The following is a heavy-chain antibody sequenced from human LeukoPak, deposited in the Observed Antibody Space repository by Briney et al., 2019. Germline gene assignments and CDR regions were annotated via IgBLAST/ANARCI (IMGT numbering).Heavy chain of an antibody. D-gene: IGHD5-12*01. J-gene: IGHJ6*02. V-gene: IGHV3-21*01. CDR3: ARHCGSYYYGMDL. Sequence: GGSLRLSCGASGFTFSDYSMNWFRQAPGKGLEWVSSLDGSGTYIYYGDSVKGRFTISRDNAKNSLYLQMNSLRAEDTAVYYCARHCGSYYYGMDLWGQGTTVTVSS. CDR1: GFTFSDYS. CDR2: LDGSGTYI.